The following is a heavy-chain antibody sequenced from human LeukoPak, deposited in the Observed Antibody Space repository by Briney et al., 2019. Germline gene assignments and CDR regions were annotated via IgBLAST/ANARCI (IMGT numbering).Heavy chain of an antibody. CDR2: IYYRGST. CDR1: GGSFSGYY. V-gene: IGHV4-34*01. CDR3: ARGLYYYDSSGYYYVYYFDY. D-gene: IGHD3-22*01. J-gene: IGHJ4*02. Sequence: PSETLSLTCAVYGGSFSGYYWGWIRQPPGKGLEWIGSIYYRGSTYYNPSLKSRVTISVDTSKNQFSLKLSSVTAADTAVYYCARGLYYYDSSGYYYVYYFDYWGQGTLVTVSS.